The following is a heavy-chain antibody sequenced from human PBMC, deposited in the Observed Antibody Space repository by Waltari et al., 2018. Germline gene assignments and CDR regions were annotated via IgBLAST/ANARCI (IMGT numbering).Heavy chain of an antibody. CDR2: IYPGDSDT. Sequence: EVHLVQSGAAVKTPVESLKFSCQGSRYSFTTYLIGWVRQMAGKGLEWMGIIYPGDSDTRYSRSFQGQVTISDDKSISTAYLQRSSRKAADTDKYYCESYQGRGVIYWGQGTLVTVSS. CDR1: RYSFTTYL. D-gene: IGHD3-10*01. CDR3: ESYQGRGVIY. V-gene: IGHV5-51*01. J-gene: IGHJ4*02.